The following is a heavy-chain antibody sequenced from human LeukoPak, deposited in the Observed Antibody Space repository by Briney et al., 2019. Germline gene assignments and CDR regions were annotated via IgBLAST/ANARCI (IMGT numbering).Heavy chain of an antibody. Sequence: GGSLRLSCAASGFTFSSNAMSWVRQAPGKGLEWVSSIDGSGGSTYYADSVTGRFTFSRDNSKNTLYLQMNSLRAEDTAVYYCAKDGIIGYFHHWGQGTLVTVSS. V-gene: IGHV3-23*01. CDR3: AKDGIIGYFHH. CDR1: GFTFSSNA. J-gene: IGHJ4*02. CDR2: IDGSGGST.